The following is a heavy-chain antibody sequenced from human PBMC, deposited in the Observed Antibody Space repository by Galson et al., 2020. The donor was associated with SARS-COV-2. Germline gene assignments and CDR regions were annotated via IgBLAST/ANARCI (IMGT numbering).Heavy chain of an antibody. Sequence: GESLKISCAASGFTFSYVWMTWVRQAPGKGLEWVGRIKSTPDGGTADYAAPVKGRFTISRDDSKNTLYLQMSGLKTEDTAIYYCAADLTMLRGIMKYYGVDVWGQGTTVTVSS. D-gene: IGHD3-10*01. J-gene: IGHJ6*02. CDR2: IKSTPDGGTA. V-gene: IGHV3-15*01. CDR1: GFTFSYVW. CDR3: AADLTMLRGIMKYYGVDV.